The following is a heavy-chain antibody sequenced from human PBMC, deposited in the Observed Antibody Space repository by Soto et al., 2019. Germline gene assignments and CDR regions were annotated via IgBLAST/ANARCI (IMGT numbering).Heavy chain of an antibody. Sequence: EVQLLGSGGGLVEPGGSLRLACAASGFNFGTYAMDWVRQAPGRGLEWVSSAGSGSSSYYAYSVRGRFNVSRDTSKSTLYLEMSSLRAEDTGLYSCVKLRGQAYSYYHMDVWGKGTTVTVSS. CDR2: AGSGSSS. CDR1: GFNFGTYA. CDR3: VKLRGQAYSYYHMDV. V-gene: IGHV3-23*01. J-gene: IGHJ6*03.